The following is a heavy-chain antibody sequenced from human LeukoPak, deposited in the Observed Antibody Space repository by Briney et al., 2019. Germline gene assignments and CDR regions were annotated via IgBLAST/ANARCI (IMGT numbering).Heavy chain of an antibody. D-gene: IGHD6-19*01. CDR1: GDSVSSNSAA. Sequence: SQTLSLTCAISGDSVSSNSAAWNWIRQSPSRGLEWLGRTYYRSKWYNDYAVSVKSRITINPDASKNQFSLQLNSVTPGDTAVYYCARVRGYSSGWYFFYYGMDVWGQGTTVTVSS. J-gene: IGHJ6*02. CDR3: ARVRGYSSGWYFFYYGMDV. CDR2: TYYRSKWYN. V-gene: IGHV6-1*01.